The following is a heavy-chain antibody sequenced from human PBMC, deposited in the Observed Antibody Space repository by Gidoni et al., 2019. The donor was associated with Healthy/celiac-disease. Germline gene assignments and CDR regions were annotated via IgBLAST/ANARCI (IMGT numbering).Heavy chain of an antibody. J-gene: IGHJ3*02. D-gene: IGHD3-22*01. Sequence: QVQLQQWGAGLLKPSETLSLTCAVYGGSFSGYYWSWLRQPPGKGLEWIGEINHCGSTNYTPSLKSRVTISVDTSKNQFSLKLSSVTAADTAVYYCARGKSRWLLLRNDAFDIWGQGTMVTVSS. V-gene: IGHV4-34*01. CDR2: INHCGST. CDR1: GGSFSGYY. CDR3: ARGKSRWLLLRNDAFDI.